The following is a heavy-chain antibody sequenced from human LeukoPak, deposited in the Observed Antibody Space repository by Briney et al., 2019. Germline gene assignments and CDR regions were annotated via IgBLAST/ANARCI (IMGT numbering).Heavy chain of an antibody. D-gene: IGHD3-16*02. CDR2: INYSTTP. J-gene: IGHJ4*02. CDR3: ASHCSSGSYRYTGSFDS. V-gene: IGHV4-34*01. Sequence: SSENLSLTCAVYVCCFSDYYWSWLGQRPGQGLVWLGKINYSTTPNSRPSLKSRVSISVDTSKNQFSLKLNSVTAADAAMYHCASHCSSGSYRYTGSFDSWGQGMLVNVSS. CDR1: VCCFSDYY.